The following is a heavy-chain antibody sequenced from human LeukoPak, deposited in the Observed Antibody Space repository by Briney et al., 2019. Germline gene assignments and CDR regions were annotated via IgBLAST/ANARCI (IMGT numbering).Heavy chain of an antibody. V-gene: IGHV1-3*01. J-gene: IGHJ4*02. CDR2: INAGNGNT. D-gene: IGHD2-21*02. CDR3: ARDSVVTGNDY. Sequence: EASVKVSCKASGYTFTSYAMHWVRQAPGQRHEWMGWINAGNGNTKYSQKFQGRVTITRDTSASTAYMELSSLRSEDTAVYYCARDSVVTGNDYWGQGTLVTVSS. CDR1: GYTFTSYA.